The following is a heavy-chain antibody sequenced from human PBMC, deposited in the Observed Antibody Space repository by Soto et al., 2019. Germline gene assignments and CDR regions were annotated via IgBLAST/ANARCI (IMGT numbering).Heavy chain of an antibody. CDR1: GYTFTGYY. V-gene: IGHV1-2*02. Sequence: EASVKVSCKASGYTFTGYYMHWVRQAPGQGLEWMGWINPNSGGTNYAQKFQGRVTMTRDTSISTAYMELSRLRSDDTAVYYCARDHRRRPYNWNYSLSWFDPWGQGTLVTVSS. D-gene: IGHD1-7*01. CDR2: INPNSGGT. CDR3: ARDHRRRPYNWNYSLSWFDP. J-gene: IGHJ5*02.